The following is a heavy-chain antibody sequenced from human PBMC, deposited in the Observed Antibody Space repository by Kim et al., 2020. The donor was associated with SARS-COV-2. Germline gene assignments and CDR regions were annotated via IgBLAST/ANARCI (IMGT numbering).Heavy chain of an antibody. Sequence: SETLSLTCTVSGGSVSSGSYYWSWIRQPPGKGLEWIGYFYYSGSTNYNPSLKSRVTISVDTSKNQFSLKLSSVTAADTAVYYCARGGRWYVMLTAYNGNFDYWGQGTLVTVSS. CDR3: ARGGRWYVMLTAYNGNFDY. D-gene: IGHD3-9*01. CDR1: GGSVSSGSYY. J-gene: IGHJ4*02. V-gene: IGHV4-61*01. CDR2: FYYSGST.